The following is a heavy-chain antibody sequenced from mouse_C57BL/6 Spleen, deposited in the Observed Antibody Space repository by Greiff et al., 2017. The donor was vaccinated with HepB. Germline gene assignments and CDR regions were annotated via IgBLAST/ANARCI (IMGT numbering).Heavy chain of an antibody. V-gene: IGHV1-82*01. CDR1: GYAFSSSW. J-gene: IGHJ4*01. Sequence: VKLMESGPELVKPGASVKISCKASGYAFSSSWMNWVKQRPGKGLEWIGRIYPGDGDTNYNGKFKGKATLTADKSSSTAYMQLSSLTSEDSAVYFCAREVTGTLYAMDYWGQGTSVTVSS. CDR2: IYPGDGDT. D-gene: IGHD4-1*01. CDR3: AREVTGTLYAMDY.